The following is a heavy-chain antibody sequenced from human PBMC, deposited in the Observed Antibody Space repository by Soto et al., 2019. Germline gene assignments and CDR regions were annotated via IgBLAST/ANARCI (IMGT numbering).Heavy chain of an antibody. CDR3: ARDATFGTKGGSFDI. CDR2: MWYDGTNK. Sequence: GGSVRLSXAASGFTFRICSMHWVRQSPGKGLEWVAVMWYDGTNKYYGESVKGRFTISRDNSENTLYPQMNSLRVEDTAVYYCARDATFGTKGGSFDIWGHGTLVTVSS. CDR1: GFTFRICS. D-gene: IGHD3-16*01. V-gene: IGHV3-33*01. J-gene: IGHJ3*02.